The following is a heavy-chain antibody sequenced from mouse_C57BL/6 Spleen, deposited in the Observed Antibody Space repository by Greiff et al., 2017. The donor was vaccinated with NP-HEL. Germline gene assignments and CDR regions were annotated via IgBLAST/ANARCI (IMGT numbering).Heavy chain of an antibody. CDR3: ARREVAYYSNYLYAMDY. CDR2: ISSGSSTI. Sequence: EVMLVESGGGLVKPGGSLKLSCAASGFTFSDYGMHWVRQAPEKGLEWVAYISSGSSTIYYADTVKGRFTISRDNAKNTLFLQMTSLRSEDTAMYYCARREVAYYSNYLYAMDYWGQGTSVTVSS. J-gene: IGHJ4*01. CDR1: GFTFSDYG. D-gene: IGHD2-5*01. V-gene: IGHV5-17*01.